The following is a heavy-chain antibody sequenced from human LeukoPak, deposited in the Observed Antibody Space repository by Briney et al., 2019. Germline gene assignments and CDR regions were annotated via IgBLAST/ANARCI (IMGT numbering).Heavy chain of an antibody. CDR3: ASEGGGPFS. CDR2: IYYSGST. J-gene: IGHJ5*02. CDR1: SGSISSSSYY. D-gene: IGHD3-16*01. Sequence: SETLSLTCTVSSGSISSSSYYWGWIRQPPGKGLEWIGSIYYSGSTYYNASLKSRVTISIDTSKNQFSLKLSSVTAADTAVYYCASEGGGPFSWGQGTLVTVSS. V-gene: IGHV4-39*07.